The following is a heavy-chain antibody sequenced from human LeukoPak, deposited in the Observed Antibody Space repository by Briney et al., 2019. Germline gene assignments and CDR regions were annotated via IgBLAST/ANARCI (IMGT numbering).Heavy chain of an antibody. CDR1: GFTASSNY. CDR3: ARDGYCSSTSCYYFDY. J-gene: IGHJ4*02. Sequence: GGSLRLSCAASGFTASSNYMSWVRQAPGKGLVWVSRINSDGSSTSYADSVKGRFTISRDNAKNTLYLQMNSLRAEDTAVYYCARDGYCSSTSCYYFDYWGQGTLVTVSS. V-gene: IGHV3-74*01. D-gene: IGHD2-2*01. CDR2: INSDGSST.